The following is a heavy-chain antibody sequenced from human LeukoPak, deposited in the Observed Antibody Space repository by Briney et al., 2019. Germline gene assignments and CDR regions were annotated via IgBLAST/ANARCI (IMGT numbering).Heavy chain of an antibody. D-gene: IGHD3-16*01. V-gene: IGHV1-18*01. CDR2: ISPYSGNT. CDR1: GYTFTTYG. CDR3: AREGAAYYYMDV. J-gene: IGHJ6*03. Sequence: APVKVSCKASGYTFTTYGISWVRQAPGQGLEWMGWISPYSGNTNYAQKLQGRVTMTTDTSTSTAYMELRSLRSDDTALYYCAREGAAYYYMDVWGKGTTVTVSS.